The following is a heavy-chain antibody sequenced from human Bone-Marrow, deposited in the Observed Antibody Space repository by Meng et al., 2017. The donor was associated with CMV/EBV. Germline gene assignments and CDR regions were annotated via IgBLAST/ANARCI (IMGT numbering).Heavy chain of an antibody. J-gene: IGHJ3*02. D-gene: IGHD1-26*01. CDR3: ARGRVGATRRAFDI. CDR2: ITAYNGDT. CDR1: GYTFTKYG. V-gene: IGHV1-18*01. Sequence: ASVKVSCKASGYTFTKYGISWVRQAPGQGLEWVGWITAYNGDTNNAQKFQGRVTITTDESTSTAYMELSSLRSEDTAVYYCARGRVGATRRAFDIWGQGTMVTVSS.